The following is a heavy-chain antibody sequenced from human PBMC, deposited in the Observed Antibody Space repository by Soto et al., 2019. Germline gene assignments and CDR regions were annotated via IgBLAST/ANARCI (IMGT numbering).Heavy chain of an antibody. CDR3: SRSLDS. CDR2: INPDGNQK. CDR1: GFTFSSFW. Sequence: PGGSLRLSCAASGFTFSSFWMDWVRQAPGKGLEWVANINPDGNQKQYVDSVKGRFTVSRDNAKNSLYLQMSSLTAEDSALYYCSRSLDSWGQGTRVTVSS. J-gene: IGHJ5*01. V-gene: IGHV3-7*01.